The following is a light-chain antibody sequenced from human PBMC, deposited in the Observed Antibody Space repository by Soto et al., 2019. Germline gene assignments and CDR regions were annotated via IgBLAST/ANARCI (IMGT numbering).Light chain of an antibody. CDR2: SND. Sequence: QSVLTQAPSASGTPGQRVTISCSGSSSNIGSNTVSWYQQVPGTAPKLLIYSNDQRPSGVPDRFSGSKSGTSASLAIGGLQSEDETDYYCAAWDDILNGWVFGAWTKVTVL. CDR1: SSNIGSNT. J-gene: IGLJ3*02. CDR3: AAWDDILNGWV. V-gene: IGLV1-44*01.